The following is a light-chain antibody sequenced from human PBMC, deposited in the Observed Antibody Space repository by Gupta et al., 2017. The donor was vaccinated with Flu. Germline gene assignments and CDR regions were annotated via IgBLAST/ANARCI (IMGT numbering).Light chain of an antibody. CDR2: EAS. CDR1: QSISGW. V-gene: IGKV1-5*03. J-gene: IGKJ1*01. Sequence: DIQMTQSPSTLSASVGDKVAITCRATQSISGWLVWYQQRPGKAPTVLIYEASTLEKGVPSRFSGSGSGTDFTLTITSLQPEDSATYYYQQYNSYPWTFGQGTKVEIK. CDR3: QQYNSYPWT.